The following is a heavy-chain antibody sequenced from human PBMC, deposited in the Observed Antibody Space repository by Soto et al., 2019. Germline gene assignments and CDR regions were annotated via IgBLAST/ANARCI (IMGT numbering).Heavy chain of an antibody. Sequence: GGSLRLSCAASGFTFSYAWMSWVRQAPGKGLEWVGRIKSKTDGETTDYAAPVKGRFTISRDDSKNTLYLQMNSLKTEDTAVYYCTTEGPRYCSGGSCQAFDYWGPGTLVTVS. D-gene: IGHD2-15*01. J-gene: IGHJ4*02. CDR3: TTEGPRYCSGGSCQAFDY. CDR2: IKSKTDGETT. CDR1: GFTFSYAW. V-gene: IGHV3-15*01.